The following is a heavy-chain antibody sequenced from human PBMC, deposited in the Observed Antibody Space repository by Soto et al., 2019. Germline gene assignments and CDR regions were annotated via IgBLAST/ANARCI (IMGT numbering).Heavy chain of an antibody. CDR2: IKSKTDGGTT. CDR1: GFTFSNAW. Sequence: GGSLRLSCAVSGFTFSNAWMSWVRQAPGKGLEWVGQIKSKTDGGTTDYAAPVKGRFTISRDDSKNTLYLQMNTLKTEDTAVYYCTTLNYGMDVWGQGTTVTVS. V-gene: IGHV3-15*01. J-gene: IGHJ6*02. CDR3: TTLNYGMDV.